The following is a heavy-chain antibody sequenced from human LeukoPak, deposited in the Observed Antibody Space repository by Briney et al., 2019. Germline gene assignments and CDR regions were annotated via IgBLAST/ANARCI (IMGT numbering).Heavy chain of an antibody. Sequence: GRSLRLSCAASGFTFSSYGMHWVRQAPGKGLGWVAVISYDGSNKYYADSVKGRFTISRDNSKNTLYLQMNSLRAEDTAVYYCAKDLESWYYDILTVPNVWGQGTMVTVS. J-gene: IGHJ3*01. CDR2: ISYDGSNK. V-gene: IGHV3-30*18. CDR1: GFTFSSYG. D-gene: IGHD3-9*01. CDR3: AKDLESWYYDILTVPNV.